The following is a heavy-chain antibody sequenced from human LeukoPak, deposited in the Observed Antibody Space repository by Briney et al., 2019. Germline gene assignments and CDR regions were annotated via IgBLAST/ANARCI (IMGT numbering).Heavy chain of an antibody. CDR1: GFSINDYY. Sequence: GGSLRLSCAASGFSINDYYMSWIRQAPGKGLEWIAYISSSVDTIYYTDSVKGRFTISRDNANNSLYLQMDSLRAEDTAVYYCTRRRDYGDSWGQGTLVIVSS. V-gene: IGHV3-11*01. CDR3: TRRRDYGDS. CDR2: ISSSVDTI. J-gene: IGHJ4*02.